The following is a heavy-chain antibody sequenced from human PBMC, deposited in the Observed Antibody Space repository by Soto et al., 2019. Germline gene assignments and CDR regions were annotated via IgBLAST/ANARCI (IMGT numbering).Heavy chain of an antibody. CDR3: ASHTGTGKYYYYGMDV. D-gene: IGHD1-1*01. CDR1: GFTFSSYW. J-gene: IGHJ6*02. Sequence: EVQLVESGGGLVQPGGSLRLSCAASGFTFSSYWMHWVRQAPGKGLVWVSRINSDGSSTSYADSVKGRFTISRDNAKNTLYLQMNSLRAEDTAVYYCASHTGTGKYYYYGMDVWGQGTTVTVSS. CDR2: INSDGSST. V-gene: IGHV3-74*01.